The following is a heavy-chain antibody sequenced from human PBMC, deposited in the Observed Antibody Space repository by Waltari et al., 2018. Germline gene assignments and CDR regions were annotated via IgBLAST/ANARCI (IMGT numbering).Heavy chain of an antibody. J-gene: IGHJ3*02. D-gene: IGHD5-18*01. CDR1: GGSISSYY. CDR2: IYYSGST. V-gene: IGHV4-59*01. Sequence: QVQLQASGPGLVKPSETLSLTCTVSGGSISSYYWSWTRQPPGKGLEWIGYIYYSGSTNYNPSLKSRVTISVDTSKNQFSLKLSSVTAADTAVYYCARDSVIGTAINAFDIWGQGTMVTVSS. CDR3: ARDSVIGTAINAFDI.